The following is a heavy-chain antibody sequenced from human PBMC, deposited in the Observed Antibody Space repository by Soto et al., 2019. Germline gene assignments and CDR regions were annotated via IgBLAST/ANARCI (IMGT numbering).Heavy chain of an antibody. CDR2: IYYSGST. D-gene: IGHD2-2*02. CDR3: AREMSCSSTSCHTDAFDI. Sequence: PSETLSLTCTVSGGSISSGGYYWSWILQHPGKGLEWIGYIYYSGSTYYNPSLKSRVTISVDTSKNQFSLKLSSVTAADTAVYYCAREMSCSSTSCHTDAFDIWGQGTMVTVS. J-gene: IGHJ3*02. V-gene: IGHV4-31*03. CDR1: GGSISSGGYY.